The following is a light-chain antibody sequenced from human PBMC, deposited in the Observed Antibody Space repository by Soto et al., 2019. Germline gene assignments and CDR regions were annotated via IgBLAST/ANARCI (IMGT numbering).Light chain of an antibody. Sequence: DIQMTQSPSSLSASVGDRVTITCRASQGISNFLAWYQQKPGKVPKLLIFAASTLQSGVPSRFSGSGSGTDFTLTISSLQPEDVATYYCQKYNSAPSFGGGTKVEIK. J-gene: IGKJ4*01. CDR1: QGISNF. CDR3: QKYNSAPS. CDR2: AAS. V-gene: IGKV1-27*01.